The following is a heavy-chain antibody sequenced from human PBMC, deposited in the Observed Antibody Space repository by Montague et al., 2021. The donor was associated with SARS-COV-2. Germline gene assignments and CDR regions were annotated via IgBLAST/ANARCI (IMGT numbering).Heavy chain of an antibody. CDR2: IYYSGST. D-gene: IGHD6-13*01. CDR1: GGSISSSSYY. Sequence: SETLSLTCTVSGGSISSSSYYWGWIRQPPGKGLEWIGSIYYSGSTYYNPSLKSRVTISVDASKNQFSLKLSSVTAADTDVYYCARVGRQQLVRLSGMDVWGQGTTVTVS. V-gene: IGHV4-39*07. CDR3: ARVGRQQLVRLSGMDV. J-gene: IGHJ6*02.